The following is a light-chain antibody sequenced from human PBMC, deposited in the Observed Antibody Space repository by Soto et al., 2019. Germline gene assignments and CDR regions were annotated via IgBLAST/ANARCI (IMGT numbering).Light chain of an antibody. J-gene: IGLJ2*01. CDR2: EVS. V-gene: IGLV2-23*02. CDR1: SSDVGSYNL. CDR3: CSYAGSSTLV. Sequence: QSALTQPASVSGSPGQSITISCTGTSSDVGSYNLVSWYQQHPGKAPKLMIYEVSKRPSGVSNRFSGSKSGNTASLTISGLQAEYESDYYCCSYAGSSTLVFGGVTKVTVL.